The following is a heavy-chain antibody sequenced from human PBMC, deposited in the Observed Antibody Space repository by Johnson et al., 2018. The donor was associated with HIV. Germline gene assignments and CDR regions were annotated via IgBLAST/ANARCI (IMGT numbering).Heavy chain of an antibody. D-gene: IGHD3-22*01. CDR2: ITTAGDT. CDR3: TTDLGYYDSSGDAFDI. V-gene: IGHV3-13*01. Sequence: VQLVESGGGLVQPGGSLRLSCAASGFTFSSSDMHWVRQATGKGLEWVSVITTAGDTHYPGSVKGRFTISRENAKNSLYLQMNSLRAGDTAVYYCTTDLGYYDSSGDAFDIWGQGTMGTVSS. CDR1: GFTFSSSD. J-gene: IGHJ3*02.